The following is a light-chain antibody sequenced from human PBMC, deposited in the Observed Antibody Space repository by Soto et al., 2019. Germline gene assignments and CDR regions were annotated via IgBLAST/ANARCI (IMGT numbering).Light chain of an antibody. J-gene: IGLJ1*01. V-gene: IGLV2-11*01. Sequence: QSALTQPRSVSGSPGQSVTISCTGTGTDIGGYNYVSWYQQNPGKAPKLMIFDVSKRPSGVPDRCSGSKSGITASLTISGLQDEDEADYYCCSYAGDYLYVFGTGTKLTVL. CDR1: GTDIGGYNY. CDR3: CSYAGDYLYV. CDR2: DVS.